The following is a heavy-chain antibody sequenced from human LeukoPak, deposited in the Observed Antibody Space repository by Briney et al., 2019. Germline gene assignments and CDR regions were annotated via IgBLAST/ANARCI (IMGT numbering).Heavy chain of an antibody. CDR1: GFTFSSYG. V-gene: IGHV3-30*02. CDR2: IRYDGSYK. CDR3: ARGPSHYGDFDY. J-gene: IGHJ4*02. Sequence: GGSLRLSCAASGFTFSSYGMHWVRQAPGKGLEWVTFIRYDGSYKYYADSVKGRFTISRDNAKNSLYLQMNSLRAEDTAVYYCARGPSHYGDFDYWGQGTLVTVSS. D-gene: IGHD4-17*01.